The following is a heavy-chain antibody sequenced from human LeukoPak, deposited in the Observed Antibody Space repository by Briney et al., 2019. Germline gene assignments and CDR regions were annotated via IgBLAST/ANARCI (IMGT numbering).Heavy chain of an antibody. CDR1: GISLSNYA. Sequence: PGGSLRLSCVVSGISLSNYAMSWVRQAPGKGLEWVSYISERGGTTTYADSVKGRFTISRDNSLNTLNLQMSSLRAEDTAVYFCAKRGVIRGILVIGYHQEAYHYDHWGQGVLVTVSS. CDR2: ISERGGTT. V-gene: IGHV3-23*01. D-gene: IGHD3-10*01. J-gene: IGHJ4*02. CDR3: AKRGVIRGILVIGYHQEAYHYDH.